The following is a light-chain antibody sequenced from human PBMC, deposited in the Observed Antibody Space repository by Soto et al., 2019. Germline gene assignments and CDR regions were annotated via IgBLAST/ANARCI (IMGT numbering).Light chain of an antibody. Sequence: QSVLTQAPSASETPGQRVSISCSGSSSNIGNNFVYWYQQLPGAAPRLLIYRNDKRPTGVPDRFAASKSGTSASLAISGLRSEDEALYHCATWDDTLSGPVFGGGTKVTVL. CDR3: ATWDDTLSGPV. J-gene: IGLJ2*01. CDR2: RND. V-gene: IGLV1-47*01. CDR1: SSNIGNNF.